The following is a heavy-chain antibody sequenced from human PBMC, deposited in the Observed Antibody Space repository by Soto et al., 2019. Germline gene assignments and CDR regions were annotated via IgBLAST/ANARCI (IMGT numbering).Heavy chain of an antibody. V-gene: IGHV4-59*06. CDR1: VGSISSDY. D-gene: IGHD2-2*03. Sequence: SETLYLTCTVAVGSISSDYWSWFRQPPGKGLEWIGYINYSGRTYYNPSLKSRLTISLDTSKNQFSLKLSSVTAADTAVYFCARFRSLDKDYGVDVLGQATMVT. CDR3: ARFRSLDKDYGVDV. CDR2: INYSGRT. J-gene: IGHJ6*02.